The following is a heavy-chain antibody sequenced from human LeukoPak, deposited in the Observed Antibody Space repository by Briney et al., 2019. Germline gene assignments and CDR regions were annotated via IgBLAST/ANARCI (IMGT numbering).Heavy chain of an antibody. D-gene: IGHD4-17*01. Sequence: ASVKVSCKASGGTFSSYAISWVRQAPGQGLEWMGGIIPIFGTANYAQKFQGRVTITADESTSTAYMELNSLRAEDTAVYYCARGGYGDYAFDYWGQGTLVTVSS. CDR1: GGTFSSYA. V-gene: IGHV1-69*13. CDR2: IIPIFGTA. J-gene: IGHJ4*02. CDR3: ARGGYGDYAFDY.